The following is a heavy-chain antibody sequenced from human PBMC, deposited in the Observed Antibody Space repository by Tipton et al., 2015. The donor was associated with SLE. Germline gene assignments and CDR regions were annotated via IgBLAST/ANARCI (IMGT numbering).Heavy chain of an antibody. CDR2: INHSGST. J-gene: IGHJ4*02. V-gene: IGHV4-34*01. CDR3: ARTHYTFGGVIAPFDY. Sequence: LRLSCAVYGGSFSGYYWSWIRQPPGKGLEWIGEINHSGSTNYNPSLKSRVTISVDTSKNQFSLKLSSVTAADTAVYYCARTHYTFGGVIAPFDYWGQGTLVTVSS. D-gene: IGHD3-16*02. CDR1: GGSFSGYY.